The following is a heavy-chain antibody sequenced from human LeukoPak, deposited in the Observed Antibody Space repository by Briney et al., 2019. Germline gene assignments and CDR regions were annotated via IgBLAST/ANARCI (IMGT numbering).Heavy chain of an antibody. CDR3: AIDDYYDSSGTAGFDY. CDR2: INPYNGNT. D-gene: IGHD3-22*01. CDR1: GYTFNSYG. V-gene: IGHV1-18*01. J-gene: IGHJ4*02. Sequence: ASVKVSCKTSGYTFNSYGISWVRQAPGQGLAWMGWINPYNGNTNYAQNLQGRVTMTTDTSTSTAYMELRSLRSDDTAVYYCAIDDYYDSSGTAGFDYWGQGTLVTVSS.